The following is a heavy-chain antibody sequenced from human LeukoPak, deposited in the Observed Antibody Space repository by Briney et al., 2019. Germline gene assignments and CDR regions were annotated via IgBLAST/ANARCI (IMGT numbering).Heavy chain of an antibody. D-gene: IGHD2-2*01. Sequence: PGGSLRLSCAASGFTFSTYAMNWVRQAPGEGLEWVSGIVGSGGNTYYPDSVKGRFTISRDNSRNTLYLQINSLRADDTAVYCCAKDMRWGRLPGADGFGYWGQGALVTVSS. V-gene: IGHV3-23*01. J-gene: IGHJ4*02. CDR2: IVGSGGNT. CDR3: AKDMRWGRLPGADGFGY. CDR1: GFTFSTYA.